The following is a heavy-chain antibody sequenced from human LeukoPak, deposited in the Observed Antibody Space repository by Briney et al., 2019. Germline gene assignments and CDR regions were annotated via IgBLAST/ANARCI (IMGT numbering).Heavy chain of an antibody. V-gene: IGHV1-24*01. Sequence: ASVKVSCKASGYTFTTHDLTWVRQAPGKGLEWMGGFDPEADETVYAQNFYGRVTVTDDTISDTTYMELSSLRSEDTAVYYCATAAEIYYYDTGGIWGQGTMVTVSS. D-gene: IGHD3-22*01. CDR3: ATAAEIYYYDTGGI. CDR1: GYTFTTHD. J-gene: IGHJ3*02. CDR2: FDPEADET.